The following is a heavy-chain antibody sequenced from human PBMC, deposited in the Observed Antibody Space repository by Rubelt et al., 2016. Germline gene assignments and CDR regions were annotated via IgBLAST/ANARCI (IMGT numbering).Heavy chain of an antibody. J-gene: IGHJ4*02. CDR2: IGSTI. V-gene: IGHV3-48*04. CDR3: ARDSNWGFDY. Sequence: ESGGDLVQPGGSLRLSCAAYGFSFSSYWMSWVRQAPGKGLEWVSHIGSTIDYVDSVKGRFTISRDNAKNSVYMEMSSLRAEDSAVYYCARDSNWGFDYWGQGIQVTVSS. D-gene: IGHD7-27*01. CDR1: GFSFSSYW.